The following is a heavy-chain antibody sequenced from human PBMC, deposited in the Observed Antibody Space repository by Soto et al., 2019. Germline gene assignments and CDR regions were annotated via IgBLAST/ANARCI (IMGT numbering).Heavy chain of an antibody. J-gene: IGHJ3*02. V-gene: IGHV4-39*01. CDR1: GGSISSSSYY. CDR3: ARQTAVAGKRDAFDI. D-gene: IGHD6-19*01. Sequence: QLQLQESGPGLVKPSETLSLTCTVSGGSISSSSYYWGWIRQPPGKGLGWIGSIYYSGSTYYNPSLKSRVTISVDTSKNQFSLKLSSLTAADTAVYYCARQTAVAGKRDAFDIWGQGTMVTVSS. CDR2: IYYSGST.